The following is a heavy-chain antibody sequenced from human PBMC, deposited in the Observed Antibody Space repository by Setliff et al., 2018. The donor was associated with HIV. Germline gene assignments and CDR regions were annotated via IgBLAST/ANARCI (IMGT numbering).Heavy chain of an antibody. J-gene: IGHJ4*02. CDR2: IDLDGSEK. V-gene: IGHV3-30*02. Sequence: PGGSLRLSCAASGFTFSSYEMNWVRQAPGQGLEWVANIDLDGSEKYYADSVKGRFTISRDNSKNTLYLQMNSLRAEDTAVYYCAKIQNPQGYYYDSSGYYPHPGSPDYWGQGTLVTVSS. CDR1: GFTFSSYE. D-gene: IGHD3-22*01. CDR3: AKIQNPQGYYYDSSGYYPHPGSPDY.